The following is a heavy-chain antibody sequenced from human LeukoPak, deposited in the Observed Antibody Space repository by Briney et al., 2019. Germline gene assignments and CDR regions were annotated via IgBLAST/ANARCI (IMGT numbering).Heavy chain of an antibody. J-gene: IGHJ3*02. CDR2: ISSNGSTI. Sequence: GGSLRLSCAASGFTFSDYYMSWIRQAPGKGLEWVSYISSNGSTIYYADSVKGRFTISRDNAKNSLYLQMNSLRAEDTAVYYCARRSSSWSAFDIWGQGTMVTVSS. CDR1: GFTFSDYY. V-gene: IGHV3-11*01. CDR3: ARRSSSWSAFDI. D-gene: IGHD6-13*01.